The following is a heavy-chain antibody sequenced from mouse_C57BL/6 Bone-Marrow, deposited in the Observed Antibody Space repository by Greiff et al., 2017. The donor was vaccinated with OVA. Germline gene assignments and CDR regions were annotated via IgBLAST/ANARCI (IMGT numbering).Heavy chain of an antibody. CDR3: ARTDYGSSYGYYNV. CDR2: IWTGGGT. Sequence: QVQLKESGPGLVAPSQSLSITCTVSGFSLTSYAISWVRPPPGKGLEWLGVIWTGGGTNYNSALKSRLSISKDNSKSQVFLKMNSQQTDAPARYYCARTDYGSSYGYYNVWGAGTTVTVSS. V-gene: IGHV2-9-1*01. J-gene: IGHJ1*01. CDR1: GFSLTSYA. D-gene: IGHD1-1*01.